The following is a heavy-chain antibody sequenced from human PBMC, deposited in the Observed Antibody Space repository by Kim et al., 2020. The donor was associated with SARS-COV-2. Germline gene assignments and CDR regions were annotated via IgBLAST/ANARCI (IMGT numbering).Heavy chain of an antibody. J-gene: IGHJ3*02. CDR1: GFTASSNY. CDR3: AREARDAFDI. CDR2: IYSGGST. Sequence: GGSLRLSCAASGFTASSNYMSWVRQAPGKGLEWVSVIYSGGSTFYADSVKGRFTISRDNSKNTLYLQMNSLRAEDTAVYYCAREARDAFDIWGQGTVVTVSS. V-gene: IGHV3-53*01.